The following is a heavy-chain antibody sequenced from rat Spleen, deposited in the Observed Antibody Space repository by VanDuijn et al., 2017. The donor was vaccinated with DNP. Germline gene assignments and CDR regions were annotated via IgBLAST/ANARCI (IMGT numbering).Heavy chain of an antibody. CDR1: GFSLTSYD. Sequence: QVQLKESGPGLVQPSQTLSLTCTVAGFSLTSYDVHWVRQPPEKGLEWMGRIQNSGVTNYNSALASRLSINRDTSKGQVFLKMDSVQTEDTAIYFCTRVLYNGYQRHYWSFDFWGPGTMVTVSS. CDR2: IQNSGVT. D-gene: IGHD1-6*01. CDR3: TRVLYNGYQRHYWSFDF. V-gene: IGHV2-27*01. J-gene: IGHJ1*01.